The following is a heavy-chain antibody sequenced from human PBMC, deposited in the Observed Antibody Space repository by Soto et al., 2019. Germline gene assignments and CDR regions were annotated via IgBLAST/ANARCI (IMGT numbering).Heavy chain of an antibody. D-gene: IGHD1-1*01. CDR3: AGATGRY. Sequence: EVQLVETGGDLIQPGGSLRLSCTASGFTVSSNYMTWVRQAPGKGLEWVSVIYIGGNTYYADSVKGRFTSSRDKSKNTLYLQMNSLRAEDTAVYYCAGATGRYWGQGTLVTVSS. CDR1: GFTVSSNY. V-gene: IGHV3-53*02. J-gene: IGHJ4*02. CDR2: IYIGGNT.